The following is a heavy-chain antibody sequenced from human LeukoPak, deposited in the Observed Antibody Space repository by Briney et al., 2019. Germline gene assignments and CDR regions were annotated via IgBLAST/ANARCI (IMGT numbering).Heavy chain of an antibody. CDR3: AKERGPPYYFDY. CDR2: ISGSGGST. CDR1: GFTFSSYV. Sequence: GGSLRLSCAASGFTFSSYVMSWVRQAPGKGLEWVSAISGSGGSTYYADSVKGRFTISRDNPKNTLYLQMNSLRAEDTAVYYCAKERGPPYYFDYWGQGTLVTVSS. J-gene: IGHJ4*02. V-gene: IGHV3-23*01.